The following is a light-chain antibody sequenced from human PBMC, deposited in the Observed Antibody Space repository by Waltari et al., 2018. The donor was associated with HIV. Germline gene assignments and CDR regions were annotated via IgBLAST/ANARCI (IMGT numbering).Light chain of an antibody. Sequence: DIQMTQFPSSVSASVGDRVTMTCRATQGIANWVAWYQQKPGKAPKLLIHGASILQEGVPSRFSGRGSGTIFTLTIKTLQPEDFATYFCQQTNSFPITFGQGTRLDSK. CDR2: GAS. V-gene: IGKV1D-12*01. CDR1: QGIANW. CDR3: QQTNSFPIT. J-gene: IGKJ5*01.